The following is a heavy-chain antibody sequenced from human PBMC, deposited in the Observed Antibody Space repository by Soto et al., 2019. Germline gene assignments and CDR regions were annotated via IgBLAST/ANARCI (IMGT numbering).Heavy chain of an antibody. CDR2: ISAYNGNT. V-gene: IGHV1-18*01. CDR3: ARVFMVSLYYFDY. D-gene: IGHD5-18*01. CDR1: GYTFTSYA. Sequence: ASVKVSCKASGYTFTSYAMHWVRQAPGQRLEWMGWISAYNGNTNYAQKPQGRVTMTTDTSTSTAYMELRSLRSDDTAVYYCARVFMVSLYYFDYWGQGTLVTV. J-gene: IGHJ4*02.